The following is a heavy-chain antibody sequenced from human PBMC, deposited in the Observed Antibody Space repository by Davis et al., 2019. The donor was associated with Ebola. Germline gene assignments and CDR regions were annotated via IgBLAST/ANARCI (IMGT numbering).Heavy chain of an antibody. CDR3: AKPDYDFWSGPTL. J-gene: IGHJ4*02. CDR2: ISSNGNKN. CDR1: GFTFNTYA. V-gene: IGHV3-30-3*02. Sequence: GESLKISCAASGFTFNTYAMHWVRQAPGKGLEWAAVISSNGNKNYYADSVKGRFSISRDNSKNTLYLQMNSLRAEDTAVYYCAKPDYDFWSGPTLWGQGTLVTVSS. D-gene: IGHD3-3*01.